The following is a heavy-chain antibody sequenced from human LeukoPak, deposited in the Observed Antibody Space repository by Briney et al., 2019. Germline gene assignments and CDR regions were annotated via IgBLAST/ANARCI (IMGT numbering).Heavy chain of an antibody. Sequence: GGSLRLSCAASGFTFSDCSMNWVRQAQGKGLEWVSSISSNSNYIYYADSVKGRFTISRDNAKNSLYLQMNSLRAEDTAVYYRASGTTVVTPGRYYFDYWGQGALVTVSS. CDR3: ASGTTVVTPGRYYFDY. D-gene: IGHD4-23*01. V-gene: IGHV3-21*01. CDR1: GFTFSDCS. J-gene: IGHJ4*02. CDR2: ISSNSNYI.